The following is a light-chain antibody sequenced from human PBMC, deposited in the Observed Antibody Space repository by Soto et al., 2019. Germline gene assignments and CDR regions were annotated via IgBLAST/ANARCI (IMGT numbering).Light chain of an antibody. CDR1: SSHVRSYNY. CDR3: TSYASSSTEV. Sequence: QSVLTEVPAASGSPGELITIFCNGTSSHVRSYNYVSWYRQHPDKAPKLMIYGVSYRSSGATNRVSGSKSGNTATLTIYGLQAEAEAVYYCTSYASSSTEVFGTGTKVTVL. V-gene: IGLV2-14*01. CDR2: GVS. J-gene: IGLJ1*01.